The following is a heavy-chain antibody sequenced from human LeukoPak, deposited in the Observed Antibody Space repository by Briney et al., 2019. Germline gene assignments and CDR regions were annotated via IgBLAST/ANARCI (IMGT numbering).Heavy chain of an antibody. Sequence: ASVKVSCKASGYTFTSYDINWVRQATGQGLEWMGWMNPNSGNTGYAQKFQGRVTMTRNTSISTAYMELSSLRSEDTAVYYCARFVEYQLLYDWFDPWGQGTLVTVSS. CDR3: ARFVEYQLLYDWFDP. J-gene: IGHJ5*02. CDR2: MNPNSGNT. CDR1: GYTFTSYD. V-gene: IGHV1-8*01. D-gene: IGHD2-2*02.